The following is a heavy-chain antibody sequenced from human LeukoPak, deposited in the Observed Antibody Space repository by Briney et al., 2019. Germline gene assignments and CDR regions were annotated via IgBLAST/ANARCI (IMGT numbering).Heavy chain of an antibody. J-gene: IGHJ4*02. V-gene: IGHV4-39*07. CDR1: GGSISNSNYY. CDR2: IYHSGST. Sequence: SETLSLTCTVSGGSISNSNYYWGWIRQPPGKGLEWIGNIYHSGSTYYNPSLKSRVTISIDTSKSQFSLKLSSVTAADTAVYYCARVWSDSGTYYDDRGAFDYWGQGTLVTVSS. CDR3: ARVWSDSGTYYDDRGAFDY. D-gene: IGHD1-26*01.